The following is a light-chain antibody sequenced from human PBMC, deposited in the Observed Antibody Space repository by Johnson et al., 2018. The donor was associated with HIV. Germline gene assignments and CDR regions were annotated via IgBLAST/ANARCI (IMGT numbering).Light chain of an antibody. CDR2: DNN. CDR1: SSNIGNNY. V-gene: IGLV1-51*01. Sequence: QSVLTQPPSVSAAPGQTVTISCSGSSSNIGNNYVSWYQQLPGTVHKLLIYDNNKRPSGIPDRLSGSKSGTSATLGITGLQTGDEADYYCGTWDSGLGAVYVFGPGTKVTVL. J-gene: IGLJ1*01. CDR3: GTWDSGLGAVYV.